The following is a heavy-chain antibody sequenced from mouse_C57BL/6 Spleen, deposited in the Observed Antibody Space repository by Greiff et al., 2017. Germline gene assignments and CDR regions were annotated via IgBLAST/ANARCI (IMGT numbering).Heavy chain of an antibody. CDR1: GYTFTSYW. Sequence: QVQLQQPGAELVKPGASVKLSCKASGYTFTSYWMHWVKQRPGQGLEWIGMIHPNSGSTNYNEKFKSKATLTVDKSSSTAYMQLSSLTSEDSAVYYCARSSGYGGAMGYWGQGTSVTVSS. D-gene: IGHD2-2*01. CDR3: ARSSGYGGAMGY. CDR2: IHPNSGST. V-gene: IGHV1-64*01. J-gene: IGHJ4*01.